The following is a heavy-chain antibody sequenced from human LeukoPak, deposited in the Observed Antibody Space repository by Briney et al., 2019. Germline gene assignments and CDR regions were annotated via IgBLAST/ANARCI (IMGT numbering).Heavy chain of an antibody. J-gene: IGHJ4*02. Sequence: PSETLSLTCTASGGSISSYYWSWIRQPAGKGLEWIGRIYTSGSTNYNPSLKSRVTMSVDTSKNQFSLKLSSVTAADTAVYYCARDPLYYYDSSGYYSHYFDYWGQGTLVTVSS. CDR3: ARDPLYYYDSSGYYSHYFDY. V-gene: IGHV4-4*07. CDR2: IYTSGST. CDR1: GGSISSYY. D-gene: IGHD3-22*01.